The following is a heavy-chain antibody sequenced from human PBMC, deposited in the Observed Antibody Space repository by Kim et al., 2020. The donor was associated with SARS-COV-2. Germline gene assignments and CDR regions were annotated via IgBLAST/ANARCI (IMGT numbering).Heavy chain of an antibody. CDR3: ARDLIYGGTFP. Sequence: ANYAQKFQGRVTSTADESTSTAYMELSSLRSEDTAVYYCARDLIYGGTFPWGQGTLVTVSS. CDR2: A. V-gene: IGHV1-69*01. J-gene: IGHJ5*02. D-gene: IGHD2-15*01.